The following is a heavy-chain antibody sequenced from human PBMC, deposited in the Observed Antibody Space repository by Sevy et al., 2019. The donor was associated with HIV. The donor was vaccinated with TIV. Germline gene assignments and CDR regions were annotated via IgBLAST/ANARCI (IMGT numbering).Heavy chain of an antibody. D-gene: IGHD3-9*01. V-gene: IGHV4-61*02. CDR3: ARERGSNILTLDLDF. CDR1: GDSFSSDTYF. CDR2: IHASGST. Sequence: SETLSLTCTVSGDSFSSDTYFWNWIRQPAGKGLEWIGRIHASGSTIYNPSLKSRVTMSVDKSKSQFSLRLSSVTAADTAVYFCARERGSNILTLDLDFWGQGSLVTVSS. J-gene: IGHJ4*02.